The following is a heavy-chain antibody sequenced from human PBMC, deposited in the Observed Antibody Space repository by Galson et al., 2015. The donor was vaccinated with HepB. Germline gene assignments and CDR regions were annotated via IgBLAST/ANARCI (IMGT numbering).Heavy chain of an antibody. J-gene: IGHJ5*02. CDR3: ARATGRGGGTAVAGNWFDP. CDR1: GFTFSSYA. Sequence: SLRLSCAASGFTFSSYAMSWVRQAPGKGLEWVSAISGSGGSTYYADSVKGRFTISRDNSKNTLYLQMNSLRAEDTAVYYCARATGRGGGTAVAGNWFDPWGQGTLVTVSP. V-gene: IGHV3-23*01. CDR2: ISGSGGST. D-gene: IGHD6-19*01.